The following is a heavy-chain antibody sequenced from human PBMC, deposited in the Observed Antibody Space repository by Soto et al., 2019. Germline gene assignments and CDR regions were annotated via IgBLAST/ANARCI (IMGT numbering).Heavy chain of an antibody. CDR2: ISYDGSNK. CDR1: GFTFSSYG. CDR3: AKDLRSLGLDY. V-gene: IGHV3-30*18. D-gene: IGHD6-6*01. J-gene: IGHJ4*02. Sequence: VGSLRLSCAASGFTFSSYGMHWVRQAPGKGLEWVAVISYDGSNKYYADSVKGRFTISRDNSKNTLYLQMNSLRAEDTAVYYCAKDLRSLGLDYWGQGTLVTVSS.